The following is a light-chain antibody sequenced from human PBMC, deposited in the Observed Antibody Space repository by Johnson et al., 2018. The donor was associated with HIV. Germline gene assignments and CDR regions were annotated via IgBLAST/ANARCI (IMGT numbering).Light chain of an antibody. CDR1: SSNIGNNY. V-gene: IGLV1-51*01. CDR2: TNI. J-gene: IGLJ1*01. Sequence: QSVLTQPPSVSAAPGQKVTISCSGSSSNIGNNYVSWYQQLPGTAPKLPFYTNINQPQGILTRFSASKSAPSPPLGSTGLQTGDEAVYDCGPWDGSLSAGGVFGTGTKVTVL. CDR3: GPWDGSLSAGGV.